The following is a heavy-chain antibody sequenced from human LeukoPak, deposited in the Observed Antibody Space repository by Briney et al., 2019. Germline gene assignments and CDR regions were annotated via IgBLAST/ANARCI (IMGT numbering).Heavy chain of an antibody. Sequence: SETLSLTCAVSGGSISSGDYSWSWIRQPPGKGLEWIGYIYHSGSTYYNPSLKSRATISVDRSKNQFSLELSSVTAADTAVYYCARGPYYYDSSVYLGYFDYWGQGTLVTVSS. V-gene: IGHV4-30-2*01. J-gene: IGHJ4*02. CDR2: IYHSGST. CDR1: GGSISSGDYS. D-gene: IGHD3-22*01. CDR3: ARGPYYYDSSVYLGYFDY.